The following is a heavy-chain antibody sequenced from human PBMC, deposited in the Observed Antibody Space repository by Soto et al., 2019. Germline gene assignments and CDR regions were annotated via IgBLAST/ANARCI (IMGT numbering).Heavy chain of an antibody. CDR1: GGSITSYY. D-gene: IGHD4-17*01. J-gene: IGHJ4*02. CDR3: ARVTRDYGGPYNFEY. CDR2: IFYGGSS. Sequence: SETLSLTCTVSGGSITSYYWSWIRQPPGKGLQWIGYIFYGGSSNYNPSLNSRVSLSLDTSRNQFSLSLKSVTAADTAVYYCARVTRDYGGPYNFEYWGQGALVTVSS. V-gene: IGHV4-59*01.